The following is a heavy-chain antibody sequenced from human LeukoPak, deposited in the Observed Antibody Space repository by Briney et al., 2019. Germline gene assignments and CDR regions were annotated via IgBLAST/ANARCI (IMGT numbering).Heavy chain of an antibody. CDR1: GFTFDDYG. CDR2: INWNGGST. CDR3: ARTGGLLKIGAFDI. Sequence: PGGSLRLSCAASGFTFDDYGMSWVRQAPGKGLEWVSGINWNGGSTGYADSVKGRFTISRDNAKNSLYLQMNSLRAEDTALYYCARTGGLLKIGAFDIWGQGTMVTVSS. V-gene: IGHV3-20*04. J-gene: IGHJ3*02. D-gene: IGHD2/OR15-2a*01.